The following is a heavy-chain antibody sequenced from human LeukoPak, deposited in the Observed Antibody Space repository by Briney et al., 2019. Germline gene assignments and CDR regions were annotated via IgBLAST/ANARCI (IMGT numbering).Heavy chain of an antibody. D-gene: IGHD6-19*01. CDR2: INPNSIDT. V-gene: IGHV1-2*02. CDR3: ARGGYNGWSTLDY. CDR1: GYTFTTFY. Sequence: ASVKVSCKASGYTFTTFYIHWVRQAPGRGLEWMGWINPNSIDTNDAQKFQGRVTMTRDTSISTAYMELSALTSDDTAIYYCARGGYNGWSTLDYWGQGTLVTVSS. J-gene: IGHJ4*02.